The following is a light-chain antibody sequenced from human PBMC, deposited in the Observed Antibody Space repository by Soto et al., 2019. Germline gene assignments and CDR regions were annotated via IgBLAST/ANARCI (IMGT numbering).Light chain of an antibody. CDR1: SSNIGAGHD. J-gene: IGLJ2*01. CDR2: GNS. CDR3: QSYDSSLSGSV. V-gene: IGLV1-40*01. Sequence: QSVLTQPPSVSGAPGQRVTISCTGSSSNIGAGHDVHWYQQLPGTAPKLLIYGNSNRPSGVPDRFSGYKSGTSASLAITGLQAEDEADYYCQSYDSSLSGSVFGGGTKLTV.